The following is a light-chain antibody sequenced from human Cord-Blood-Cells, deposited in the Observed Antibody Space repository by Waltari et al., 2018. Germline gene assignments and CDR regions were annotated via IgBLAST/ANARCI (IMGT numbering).Light chain of an antibody. Sequence: DIVMTQSPDSLAVSLGERATINCKSNQSVLYSSNNKNYLAWYQQKPGQPPKLPIYWASTRESGVPDRFSGSGSGTDFTLTISSLQAEDVAVYYCQQYYSTPPTFGQGTKVEIK. CDR2: WAS. CDR1: QSVLYSSNNKNY. J-gene: IGKJ1*01. CDR3: QQYYSTPPT. V-gene: IGKV4-1*01.